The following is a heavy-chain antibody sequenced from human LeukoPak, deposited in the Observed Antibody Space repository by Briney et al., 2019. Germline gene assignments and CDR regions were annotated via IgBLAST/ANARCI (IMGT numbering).Heavy chain of an antibody. J-gene: IGHJ3*02. D-gene: IGHD4-23*01. CDR3: ARDRGGNSGGKNDLDI. Sequence: GGSLRLSCAASGFTFSSYGMHWVRQAPGKGLEWVAFIRYDGSNKYYADSVKGRFTISRDNSKNTLYLQMNSLRAEDTAVYYCARDRGGNSGGKNDLDIWGQGTVVTVSS. V-gene: IGHV3-30*02. CDR2: IRYDGSNK. CDR1: GFTFSSYG.